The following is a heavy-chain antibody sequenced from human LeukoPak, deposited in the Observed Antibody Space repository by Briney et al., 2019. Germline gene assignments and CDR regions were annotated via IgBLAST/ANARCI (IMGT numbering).Heavy chain of an antibody. V-gene: IGHV4-39*01. CDR3: ATSHVTVTIQQDAFDI. CDR1: GGSISSSSYY. Sequence: PSETLSLTCTVSGGSISSSSYYWGWIRQPPGKGLEWIGSIYYSGSTYYNPSLKSRVTISVDTSKNQFSLKLSSVTAADTAVYYCATSHVTVTIQQDAFDIWGQGTMVTVSS. D-gene: IGHD4-17*01. CDR2: IYYSGST. J-gene: IGHJ3*02.